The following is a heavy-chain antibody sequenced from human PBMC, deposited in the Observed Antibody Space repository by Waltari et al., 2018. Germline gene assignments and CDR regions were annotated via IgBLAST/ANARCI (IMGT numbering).Heavy chain of an antibody. CDR3: ARHWKRNGYRFDP. Sequence: QLQLQESGPGLMKPSETLSLTYTVSGGSISRSSYYWGWIRQSPGKGLEWIASIYYTGTTYYNPTLESRVTISGDTSKNQFSLRLSSVNAADTAVYYCARHWKRNGYRFDPWGQGTLVTVSS. J-gene: IGHJ5*02. CDR2: IYYTGTT. D-gene: IGHD5-12*01. CDR1: GGSISRSSYY. V-gene: IGHV4-39*01.